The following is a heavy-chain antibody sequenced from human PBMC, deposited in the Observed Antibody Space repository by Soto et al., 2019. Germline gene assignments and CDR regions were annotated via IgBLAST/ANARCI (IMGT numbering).Heavy chain of an antibody. J-gene: IGHJ4*02. CDR3: ATDGDSGSDFDY. Sequence: QVQLVESGGGVVQPGRSLRLSCAASGFTFSSYGMHWVRQAPGKGLEWVAVISYDGSNKYYADSVKGRFTISRDNSKNTLYLQMNSLRAEDTAVYYCATDGDSGSDFDYWGQGTLVTVSS. D-gene: IGHD1-26*01. CDR1: GFTFSSYG. CDR2: ISYDGSNK. V-gene: IGHV3-30*03.